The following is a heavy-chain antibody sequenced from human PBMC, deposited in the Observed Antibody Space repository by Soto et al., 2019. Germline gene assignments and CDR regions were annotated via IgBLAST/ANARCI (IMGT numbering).Heavy chain of an antibody. D-gene: IGHD3-22*01. V-gene: IGHV3-49*04. CDR1: GFTFGDYA. CDR2: ITSKAYGGTT. CDR3: AVDSSGYSYV. J-gene: IGHJ4*02. Sequence: PGVSLRLSCTASGFTFGDYAMSWVRQAPGKGMEWVGLITSKAYGGTTEYAASVKGRFTISRDDSKSIAYQQMNSLKPEDTAVHYCAVDSSGYSYVWGQGTLGTVSS.